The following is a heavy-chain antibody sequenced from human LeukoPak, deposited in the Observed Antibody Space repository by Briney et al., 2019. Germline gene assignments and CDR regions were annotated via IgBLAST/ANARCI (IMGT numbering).Heavy chain of an antibody. J-gene: IGHJ4*02. D-gene: IGHD4-23*01. Sequence: SETLSLTCTVSSGSISSGDYYWSWIRQPPGKGLEWIGYIYYSGSTDYNPSLKSRVTISVDTSKNQFSLKLSSVTAADTAVYYCARDLLNEGNHLDYWGQGTLVTVSS. CDR1: SGSISSGDYY. CDR3: ARDLLNEGNHLDY. V-gene: IGHV4-30-4*01. CDR2: IYYSGST.